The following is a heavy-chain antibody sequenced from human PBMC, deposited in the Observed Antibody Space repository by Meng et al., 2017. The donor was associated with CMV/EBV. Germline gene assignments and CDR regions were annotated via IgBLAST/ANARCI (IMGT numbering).Heavy chain of an antibody. D-gene: IGHD3-22*01. CDR3: ANFHYDMIVVGGNAFDI. CDR1: GFTFSSYA. J-gene: IGHJ3*02. Sequence: GESLKISCAASGFTFSSYAMSRVRQAPGKGLEWVSAISGSGGSTYYADSVKGRFTISRDNSKNTLYLQMNSLRAEDTAVYYCANFHYDMIVVGGNAFDIWGQGTMVTVSS. V-gene: IGHV3-23*01. CDR2: ISGSGGST.